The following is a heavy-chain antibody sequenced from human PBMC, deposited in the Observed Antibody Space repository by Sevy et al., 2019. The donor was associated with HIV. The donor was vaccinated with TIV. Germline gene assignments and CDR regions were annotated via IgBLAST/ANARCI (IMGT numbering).Heavy chain of an antibody. J-gene: IGHJ4*02. CDR3: ARAARGYSYGYNY. V-gene: IGHV4-34*01. CDR2: INHSGST. CDR1: GGSFSGYY. D-gene: IGHD5-18*01. Sequence: SDTLSLTCAVYGGSFSGYYWSWIRQPPGKGLEWIGEINHSGSTNYNPSLKSRVTISVDTSKNQFSLKLSSVTAADTAVYYCARAARGYSYGYNYWGQGTLVTVSS.